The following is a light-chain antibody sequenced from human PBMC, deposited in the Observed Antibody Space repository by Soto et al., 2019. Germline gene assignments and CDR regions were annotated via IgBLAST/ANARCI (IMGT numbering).Light chain of an antibody. CDR2: SAS. J-gene: IGKJ3*01. CDR1: QSISNY. V-gene: IGKV1-39*01. Sequence: DIQMTQSPSSLSASVGDRVTITCRASQSISNYLNWYQQKPGKAPKLLIYSASTWQGGVPSTFSGSGSGSYFTLTISSLQPEDFATYYCQQSYSTPRFTFGPGTKVDI. CDR3: QQSYSTPRFT.